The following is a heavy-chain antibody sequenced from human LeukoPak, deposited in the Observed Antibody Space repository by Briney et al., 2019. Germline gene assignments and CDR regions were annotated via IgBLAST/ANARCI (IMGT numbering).Heavy chain of an antibody. V-gene: IGHV4-38-2*02. J-gene: IGHJ4*02. D-gene: IGHD5-18*01. CDR2: IYHSGST. CDR1: GYSISSGYY. Sequence: SETLSLTCTVSGYSISSGYYWGWIRQPPGKGLEWIGSIYHSGSTNYNPSLKSRVTISVDTSKNQFSLKLSSVTAADTAVYYCARGRSGTAMVFDYWGQGTLVTVSS. CDR3: ARGRSGTAMVFDY.